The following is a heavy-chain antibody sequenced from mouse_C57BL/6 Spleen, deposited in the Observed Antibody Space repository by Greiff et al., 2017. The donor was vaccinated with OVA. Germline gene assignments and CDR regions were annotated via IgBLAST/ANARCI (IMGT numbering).Heavy chain of an antibody. J-gene: IGHJ4*01. CDR1: GFTFTDYY. CDR2: IRNKANGYTT. V-gene: IGHV7-3*01. D-gene: IGHD2-1*01. CDR3: ARYMANGNWDYYAMDY. Sequence: EVQRVESGGGLVQPGGSLSLSCAASGFTFTDYYMSWVRQPPGKALEWLGFIRNKANGYTTEYSASVKGRFTISRDNSQSILYLQMNALRAEDSATYYCARYMANGNWDYYAMDYWGQGTSVTVAS.